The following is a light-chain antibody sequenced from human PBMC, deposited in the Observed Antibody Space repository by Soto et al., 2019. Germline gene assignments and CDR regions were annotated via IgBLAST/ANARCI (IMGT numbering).Light chain of an antibody. CDR2: LGS. Sequence: DIVLTQSPLSLPVTPGEPASISCRSSQSLLHRNGYNYLDWYLQKPGQSPLLLIHLGSNRASGVPERLSGSGAGTHFTLKLSRVEAEDVGVYYCMQALQTPLTFGGGTKVQIK. V-gene: IGKV2-28*01. CDR3: MQALQTPLT. CDR1: QSLLHRNGYNY. J-gene: IGKJ4*01.